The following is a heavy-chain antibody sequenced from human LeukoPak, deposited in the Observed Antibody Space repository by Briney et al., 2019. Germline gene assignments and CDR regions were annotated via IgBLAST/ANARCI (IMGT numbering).Heavy chain of an antibody. Sequence: SGGSLRLSCAASGFTFSSYGVHWVRQAPGKGLEWVAVIWYDGSNKYYADSVKGRFTISRDNSKNTLYLQMNSLRAEDTAVYYCARGVAVAGGFAFDYWGQGTLVTVSS. D-gene: IGHD6-19*01. CDR1: GFTFSSYG. CDR3: ARGVAVAGGFAFDY. J-gene: IGHJ4*02. CDR2: IWYDGSNK. V-gene: IGHV3-33*01.